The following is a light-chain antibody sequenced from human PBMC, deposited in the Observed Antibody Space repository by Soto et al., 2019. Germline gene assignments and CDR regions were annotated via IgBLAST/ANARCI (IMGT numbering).Light chain of an antibody. CDR2: WAS. V-gene: IGKV4-1*01. J-gene: IGKJ1*01. Sequence: DIVMTQSPDSLAVSLGERATINCKSSQTGLYSSNNKNYLAWYQQKPGQPPKLLINWASTRESGVPDRFSGSGSGTDFTLTISSLQAEDVAVYYCQQYYSIPRTFGQGTKVEIK. CDR3: QQYYSIPRT. CDR1: QTGLYSSNNKNY.